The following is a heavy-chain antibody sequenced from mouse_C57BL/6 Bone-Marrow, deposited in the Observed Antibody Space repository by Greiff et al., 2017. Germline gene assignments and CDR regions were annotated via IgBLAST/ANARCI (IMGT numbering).Heavy chain of an antibody. CDR1: GFTFSSYG. J-gene: IGHJ4*01. V-gene: IGHV5-6*01. Sequence: EVKLVESGGDLVKPGGSLKLSCAASGFTFSSYGMSWVRQTPDKRLEWVATISSGGSYTYYPDSVKGRFTISRDNAKNTLYLQMSSLKSEDTAMYYCALGDGHYYAMDYWGQGTSVTVSS. CDR3: ALGDGHYYAMDY. D-gene: IGHD2-3*01. CDR2: ISSGGSYT.